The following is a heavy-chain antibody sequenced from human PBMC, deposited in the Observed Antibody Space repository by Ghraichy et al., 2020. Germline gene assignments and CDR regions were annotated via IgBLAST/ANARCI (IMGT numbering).Heavy chain of an antibody. CDR1: GFTFSSYA. V-gene: IGHV3-23*01. Sequence: GESLNISCAASGFTFSSYAMSWVRQAPGKGLEWVSAISGSGGSTYYADSVKGRFTISRDNSKNTLYLQMNSLRAEDTAVYYCAKGRGNNWFDPWGQGTLVTVSS. J-gene: IGHJ5*02. CDR3: AKGRGNNWFDP. D-gene: IGHD1-26*01. CDR2: ISGSGGST.